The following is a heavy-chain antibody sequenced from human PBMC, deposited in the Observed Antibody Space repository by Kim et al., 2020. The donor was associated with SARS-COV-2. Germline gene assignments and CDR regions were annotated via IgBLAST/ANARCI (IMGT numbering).Heavy chain of an antibody. J-gene: IGHJ6*02. Sequence: GGSLRLSCAASGFTFSSYSMNWVRQAPGKGLEWVSYISSSSSTIYYADSVKGRFTISRDNAKNSLYLQMNSLRDEDTAVYYCARVGGYCSGGSCPYYYYYYGMDVWGQGTTVTVSS. CDR3: ARVGGYCSGGSCPYYYYYYGMDV. CDR2: ISSSSSTI. V-gene: IGHV3-48*02. CDR1: GFTFSSYS. D-gene: IGHD2-15*01.